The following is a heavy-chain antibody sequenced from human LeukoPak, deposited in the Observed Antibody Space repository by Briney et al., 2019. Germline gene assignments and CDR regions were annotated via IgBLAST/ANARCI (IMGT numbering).Heavy chain of an antibody. CDR3: ARVGGYYYDSSGYELHAFDI. CDR2: IYHSGST. CDR1: GGSISSGGYS. V-gene: IGHV4-30-2*01. J-gene: IGHJ3*02. D-gene: IGHD3-22*01. Sequence: SQTLSLTRAVSGGSISSGGYSWSWIRQPPGKGLEWIGYIYHSGSTYYNPSLKSRVTISVDRSKNQFSLKLSSVTAADTAVYYCARVGGYYYDSSGYELHAFDIWGQGTMVTVSS.